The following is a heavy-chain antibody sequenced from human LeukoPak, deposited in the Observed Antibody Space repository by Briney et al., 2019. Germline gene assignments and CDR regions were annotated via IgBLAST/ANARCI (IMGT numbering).Heavy chain of an antibody. CDR2: ISNDGSNK. D-gene: IGHD6-19*01. V-gene: IGHV3-30*18. CDR1: GFTFSSYG. J-gene: IGHJ4*02. Sequence: PGGSLRLSCAASGFTFSSYGINWVRQAPGKGLEWVAVISNDGSNKYYGDSVKGRFTIFRDNSKNTLYLQMNSLRAEDTAVYYCAKGGSSGWFDYFDYWGQGTLVSVSS. CDR3: AKGGSSGWFDYFDY.